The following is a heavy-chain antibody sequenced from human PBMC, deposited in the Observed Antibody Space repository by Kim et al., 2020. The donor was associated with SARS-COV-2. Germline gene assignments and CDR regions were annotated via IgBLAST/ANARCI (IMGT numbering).Heavy chain of an antibody. CDR1: GGSISSGGYS. Sequence: SETLSLTCAVSGGSISSGGYSWSWIRQPPGKGLEWIGYIYHSGSTYYNPSLKSRVTISVDRSKNQFSLKLSSVTAADTAVYYCARGPYDSSGYSNFDYWGQGTLVTVSS. CDR2: IYHSGST. J-gene: IGHJ4*02. D-gene: IGHD3-22*01. CDR3: ARGPYDSSGYSNFDY. V-gene: IGHV4-30-2*01.